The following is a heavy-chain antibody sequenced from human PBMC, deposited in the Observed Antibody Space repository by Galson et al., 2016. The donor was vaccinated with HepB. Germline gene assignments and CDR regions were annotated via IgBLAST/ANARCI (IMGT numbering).Heavy chain of an antibody. CDR1: GFTFSSYA. J-gene: IGHJ4*02. CDR3: AKTRYPWDIATAGYFFDF. Sequence: SLRLSCAASGFTFSSYAMSWVRQAPGKGLEWVSGVTGSGATTYYADSVKGRFTQSRDNSENSLYLQMSSLRVEDTAIYYCAKTRYPWDIATAGYFFDFWGQGSLVIDSS. V-gene: IGHV3-23*01. D-gene: IGHD6-13*01. CDR2: VTGSGATT.